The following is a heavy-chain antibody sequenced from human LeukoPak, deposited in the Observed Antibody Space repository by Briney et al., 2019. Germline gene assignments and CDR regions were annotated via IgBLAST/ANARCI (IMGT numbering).Heavy chain of an antibody. CDR2: IKEDGREK. CDR1: GFTFSTYW. D-gene: IGHD4/OR15-4a*01. CDR3: ARDRSRCFY. V-gene: IGHV3-7*01. Sequence: GGSLRLSCVASGFTFSTYWMTWVRQAPGKGLEWVATIKEDGREKYYVDSVKGRFTISRDNAKNTLFLQMNSLRAEDTAVYYCARDRSRCFYWGQGTLVTVSS. J-gene: IGHJ4*02.